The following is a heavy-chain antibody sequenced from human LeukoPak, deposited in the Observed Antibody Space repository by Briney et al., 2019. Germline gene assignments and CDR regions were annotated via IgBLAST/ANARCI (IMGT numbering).Heavy chain of an antibody. J-gene: IGHJ3*02. CDR2: INSDGSNT. V-gene: IGHV3-74*01. Sequence: GGSLRLSCAGSGFTMSTNAMSWVRQAPGKGLVWVSRINSDGSNTSYADSVKGRFTISRDNAKNTLYLQMNSLRAEDTAVYYCARGYSSGSDIWGQGTMVTVSS. CDR3: ARGYSSGSDI. D-gene: IGHD6-19*01. CDR1: GFTMSTNA.